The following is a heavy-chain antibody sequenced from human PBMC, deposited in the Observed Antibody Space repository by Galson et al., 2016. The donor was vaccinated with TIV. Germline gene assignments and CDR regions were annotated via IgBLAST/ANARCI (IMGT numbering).Heavy chain of an antibody. CDR3: ARAAGGNAATCHATCESFDF. D-gene: IGHD3-16*01. J-gene: IGHJ3*01. Sequence: CAISGDSVSSNSAAWNWIRQSPSRGLEWLGRTYCRSRCYYDYAVAVKSRLTIDSDTSKNQFSLQLNSVTAEDTAVYYCARAAGGNAATCHATCESFDFWGQGTTVTVSS. CDR2: TYCRSRCYY. V-gene: IGHV6-1*01. CDR1: GDSVSSNSAA.